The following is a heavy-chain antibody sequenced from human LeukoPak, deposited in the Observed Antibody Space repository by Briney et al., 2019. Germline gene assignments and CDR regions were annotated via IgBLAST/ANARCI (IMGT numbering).Heavy chain of an antibody. Sequence: GASAKVSCKASGYTFTSYGISWVRQAPGQGVEWMEWISAYNGNTNYAQKLQGRVTMTTDTSTSTAYMELRSLRSDDTAVYYCARDRIQLWSGYWYFDLWGRGTLVTVSS. CDR3: ARDRIQLWSGYWYFDL. J-gene: IGHJ2*01. CDR2: ISAYNGNT. D-gene: IGHD5-18*01. CDR1: GYTFTSYG. V-gene: IGHV1-18*04.